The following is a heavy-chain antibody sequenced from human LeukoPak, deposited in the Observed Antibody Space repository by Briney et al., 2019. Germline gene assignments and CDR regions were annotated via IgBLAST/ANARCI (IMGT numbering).Heavy chain of an antibody. CDR3: ASPLGYCTTTTCYGDY. J-gene: IGHJ4*02. D-gene: IGHD2-2*01. Sequence: SETLSLTCTVSGGSISGSSYYWGWIRQPPGKGLEWSGSIYHSGDTYYNPSLKSRVTISVDTSKNQVSLKLSSVTAADTAVYYCASPLGYCTTTTCYGDYWGQGTLVTVSS. CDR1: GGSISGSSYY. V-gene: IGHV4-39*01. CDR2: IYHSGDT.